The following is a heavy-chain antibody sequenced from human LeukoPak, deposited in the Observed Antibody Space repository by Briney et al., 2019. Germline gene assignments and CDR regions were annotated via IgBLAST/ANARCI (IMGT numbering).Heavy chain of an antibody. CDR2: IRSTANGYAT. J-gene: IGHJ4*02. CDR1: GFTFSGSA. V-gene: IGHV3-73*01. Sequence: TGGSLRLSCVASGFTFSGSALHWVRQASGKGLEWVGRIRSTANGYATAYAASVKGRFTISRDDSKNTAYLQMDSLKTEDTAVYYCTGNCYGSGSYADFDYWGQGTLVTVSS. CDR3: TGNCYGSGSYADFDY. D-gene: IGHD3-10*01.